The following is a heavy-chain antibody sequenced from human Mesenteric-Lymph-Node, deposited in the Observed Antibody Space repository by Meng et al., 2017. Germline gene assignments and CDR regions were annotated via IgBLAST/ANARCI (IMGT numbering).Heavy chain of an antibody. V-gene: IGHV3-21*04. CDR3: ARDQSWGRNYFDY. Sequence: GESLKISCAASGFTFSSYSMNWVRQAPGKGLEWVSSISSSSSYIYYADSVKGRFTISRDNAKNSLYLQMNSLRAEDTAVHYCARDQSWGRNYFDYWGQGTLVTVSS. CDR1: GFTFSSYS. CDR2: ISSSSSYI. D-gene: IGHD3-16*01. J-gene: IGHJ4*02.